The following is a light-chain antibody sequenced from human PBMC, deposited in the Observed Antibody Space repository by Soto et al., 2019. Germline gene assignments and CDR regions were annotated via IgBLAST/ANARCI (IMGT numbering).Light chain of an antibody. J-gene: IGLJ1*01. CDR1: SSDY. Sequence: QSALTQPASVSGSPGQSITISCTGTSSDYVSWYQQHPGKAPKFLISEVSNRPSGISNRFSGSESGNTASLTISGLQADDEADYYCSSYTSSSTYVFGTGTKVTVL. CDR2: EVS. V-gene: IGLV2-14*01. CDR3: SSYTSSSTYV.